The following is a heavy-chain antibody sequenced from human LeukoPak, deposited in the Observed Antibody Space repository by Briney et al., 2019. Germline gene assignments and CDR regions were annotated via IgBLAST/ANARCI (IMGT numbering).Heavy chain of an antibody. J-gene: IGHJ6*03. CDR2: IYTSGGT. V-gene: IGHV4-4*09. D-gene: IGHD3-10*01. Sequence: PSETLSLTCTVSGDSINNYYWSWIRQPPGKGLEGIGYIYTSGGTNYNPSLKSRVTISVDTSKNQFSLKLNSVTAADTAVYYCARSRSRAYYGSGKSGYYYYMDAWGKGTTVTVSS. CDR1: GDSINNYY. CDR3: ARSRSRAYYGSGKSGYYYYMDA.